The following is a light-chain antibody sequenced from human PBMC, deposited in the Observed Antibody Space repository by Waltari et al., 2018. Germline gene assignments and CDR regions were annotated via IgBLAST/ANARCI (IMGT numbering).Light chain of an antibody. CDR3: QNHVRLPAT. Sequence: LSMAPGERSTLSCRASQSIGRYLVCYQQKPGQTPMLVIYAASSSATGIPDRFSGSGSGTYFSLTISRLGPEDFAVYYCQNHVRLPATFGQGP. CDR1: QSIGRY. J-gene: IGKJ1*01. V-gene: IGKV3-20*01. CDR2: AAS.